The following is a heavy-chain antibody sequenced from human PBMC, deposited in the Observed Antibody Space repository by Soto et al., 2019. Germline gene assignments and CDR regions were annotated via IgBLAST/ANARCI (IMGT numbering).Heavy chain of an antibody. CDR1: SDSVSSRFPY. J-gene: IGHJ6*02. Sequence: PSETLSIACTVSSDSVSSRFPYLGWIRQPPGMGLRWIWRIFFRRSTYYNPSLKSKLTTSLDTSKNQFSLMLSCVTPVDTCGYYCARRSSSRQIYTYAMDVWGPGIT. CDR2: IFFRRST. D-gene: IGHD6-13*01. V-gene: IGHV4-39*01. CDR3: ARRSSSRQIYTYAMDV.